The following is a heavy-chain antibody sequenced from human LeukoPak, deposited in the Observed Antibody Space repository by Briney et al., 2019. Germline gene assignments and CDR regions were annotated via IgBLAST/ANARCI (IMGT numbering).Heavy chain of an antibody. CDR3: ARDRGDCSSTSCYPLADY. CDR2: INWNGGST. V-gene: IGHV3-20*04. D-gene: IGHD2-2*03. Sequence: GGFLRLSCAASGFTFDDYGMSWVRQAPGKGLEWDSGINWNGGSTGYADSVKGRFTISRDNAKNSLYLQMNSLRAEDTALYYCARDRGDCSSTSCYPLADYWGQGTLVTVSS. J-gene: IGHJ4*02. CDR1: GFTFDDYG.